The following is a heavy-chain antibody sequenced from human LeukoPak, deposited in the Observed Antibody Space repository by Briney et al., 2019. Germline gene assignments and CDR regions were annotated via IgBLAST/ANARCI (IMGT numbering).Heavy chain of an antibody. CDR1: GGSISSGDYY. D-gene: IGHD4-17*01. Sequence: SETLSLTCTVSGGSISSGDYYWSWIRQPPGKGLEWIGYIYYSGSTYYNPSLKSRVTISVDTSKNQFSLKLSSVTAADTAVYYCARSPDYGDYVAFDIWGQGTMVTVSS. V-gene: IGHV4-30-4*01. J-gene: IGHJ3*02. CDR2: IYYSGST. CDR3: ARSPDYGDYVAFDI.